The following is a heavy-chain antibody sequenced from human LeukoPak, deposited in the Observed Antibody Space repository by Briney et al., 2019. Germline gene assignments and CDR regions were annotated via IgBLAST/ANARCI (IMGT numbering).Heavy chain of an antibody. J-gene: IGHJ4*02. V-gene: IGHV3-73*01. CDR1: GFTFSGSA. CDR2: IRSKANSYAT. CDR3: TRLVDY. Sequence: GGSLKLSCAASGFTFSGSAMHWVRQASGKGLEWVGRIRSKANSYATAYAASVKGRFTISRDDSKNTAYLQMISLKTEDTAVYYYTRLVDYWGQGTLVTVSS.